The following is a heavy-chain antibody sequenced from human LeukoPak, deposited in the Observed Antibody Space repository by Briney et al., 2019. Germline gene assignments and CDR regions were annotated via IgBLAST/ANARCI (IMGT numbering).Heavy chain of an antibody. CDR1: GGSISSGDYY. CDR3: ARVRYYDSSGYYYVAFDI. Sequence: PSQTLSLTCTVSGGSISSGDYYWSWIRQPPGEGLEWIGYIYYSGSTYYNPSLKSRVTISVDTSKNQFSLKLSSVTAADTAVYYCARVRYYDSSGYYYVAFDIWGQGTMVTVSS. V-gene: IGHV4-30-4*08. J-gene: IGHJ3*02. D-gene: IGHD3-22*01. CDR2: IYYSGST.